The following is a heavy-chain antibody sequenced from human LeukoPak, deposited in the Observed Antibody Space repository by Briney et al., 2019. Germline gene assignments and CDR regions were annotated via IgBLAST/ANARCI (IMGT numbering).Heavy chain of an antibody. CDR1: GYTFTAHY. V-gene: IGHV1-18*04. D-gene: IGHD6-13*01. CDR3: ARDRGLRATAGTRIDF. CDR2: ISTYNGIT. J-gene: IGHJ4*02. Sequence: EASVKVSCKASGYTFTAHYIHWVRQAPGQGLEWMGWISTYNGITSYAQKLQGRVTMTTDTSSTTAYMELRSLRSDDTALYYCARDRGLRATAGTRIDFWGQGTLVTVSS.